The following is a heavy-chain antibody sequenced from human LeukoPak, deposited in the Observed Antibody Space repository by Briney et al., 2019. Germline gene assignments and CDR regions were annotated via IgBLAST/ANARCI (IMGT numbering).Heavy chain of an antibody. CDR1: GYTFTSYG. CDR2: ISTYNGNT. D-gene: IGHD3-3*01. CDR3: ARDKFWSDYYYGMDV. Sequence: ASVKVSCKASGYTFTSYGISWVRQAPGQGLEWMGWISTYNGNTNYAQKLQGRVTMTTDTSTSTAYMELRSLRSDDTAVYYCARDKFWSDYYYGMDVWGQGTTVTVSS. J-gene: IGHJ6*02. V-gene: IGHV1-18*01.